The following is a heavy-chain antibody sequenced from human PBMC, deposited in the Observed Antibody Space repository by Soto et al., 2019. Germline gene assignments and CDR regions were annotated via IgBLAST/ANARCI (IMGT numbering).Heavy chain of an antibody. CDR1: GFTFSSYG. CDR2: ISYDGSNK. Sequence: QVQLVESGGGVVQPGRSLRLSCAASGFTFSSYGMHWVRQAPGKGLEWVAVISYDGSNKYYADSVKGRFTISRDNSKNTMYLQMNSLRAEDTAVYYCAKEHSSSRQPSSRSFDYWGQGTLVTVSS. CDR3: AKEHSSSRQPSSRSFDY. V-gene: IGHV3-30*18. J-gene: IGHJ4*02. D-gene: IGHD6-13*01.